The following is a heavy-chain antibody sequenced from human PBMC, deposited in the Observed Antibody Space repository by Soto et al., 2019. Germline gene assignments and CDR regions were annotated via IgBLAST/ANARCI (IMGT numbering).Heavy chain of an antibody. V-gene: IGHV3-15*07. J-gene: IGHJ4*02. D-gene: IGHD3-22*01. CDR1: GFTFNAAW. CDR2: IKSKKDGETS. Sequence: ESGGGLVKPGGSLRLSCAASGFTFNAAWLNWVRQSPGKGLEWVGRIKSKKDGETSDYAAPVKGRFTVSRDDSKNTLYLQMSSLKTEDTAVYYCTTDGAQYDSDGDYYEGRNWGQGTLVTVSS. CDR3: TTDGAQYDSDGDYYEGRN.